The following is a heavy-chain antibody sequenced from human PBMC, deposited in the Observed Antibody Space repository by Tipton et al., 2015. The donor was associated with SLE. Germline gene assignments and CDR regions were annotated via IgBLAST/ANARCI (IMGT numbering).Heavy chain of an antibody. CDR2: IYSGGRST. Sequence: SGVSVSKNYMSWVRQAPGKGLEWVATIYSGGRSTFYADSVTGRFIISRDDPKSTLYLHMNSLRAEDTGVYYCAKCVTLIRGVMALDTWGKGTTVTVSS. V-gene: IGHV3-23*03. CDR1: GVSVSKNY. D-gene: IGHD3-10*01. CDR3: AKCVTLIRGVMALDT. J-gene: IGHJ6*04.